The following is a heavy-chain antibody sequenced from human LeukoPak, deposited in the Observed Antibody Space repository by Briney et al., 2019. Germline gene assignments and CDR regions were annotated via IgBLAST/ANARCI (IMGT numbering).Heavy chain of an antibody. CDR1: GFTVSNNY. CDR3: AREQGDGMDV. D-gene: IGHD1-26*01. CDR2: IYSGGST. V-gene: IGHV3-66*01. J-gene: IGHJ6*02. Sequence: GGSLRLSCVVSGFTVSNNYMSWVRQAPRKGLEWVSLIYSGGSTYYADSVKGRFTISRDNSKNTLYLQMNSLRAEDTAVYYCAREQGDGMDVWGQGTTVTVSS.